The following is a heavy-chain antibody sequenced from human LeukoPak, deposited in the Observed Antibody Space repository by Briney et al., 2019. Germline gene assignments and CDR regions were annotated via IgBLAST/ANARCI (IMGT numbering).Heavy chain of an antibody. D-gene: IGHD5-12*01. Sequence: PETLSLTCTVSGGSISSYYWSWIRQPAGKGLEWIGRIYTSGSTNYNPSLKSRVTMSVDTSKDQFSLKLSSVTAADTAVYYCARAAYSGYDGVNWFDPWGQGTLVTVSS. CDR1: GGSISSYY. CDR2: IYTSGST. CDR3: ARAAYSGYDGVNWFDP. J-gene: IGHJ5*02. V-gene: IGHV4-4*07.